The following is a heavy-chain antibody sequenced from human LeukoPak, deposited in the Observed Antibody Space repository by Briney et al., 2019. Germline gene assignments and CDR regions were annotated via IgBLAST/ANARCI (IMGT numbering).Heavy chain of an antibody. CDR1: GYTFTSYY. CDR2: INPSGGST. V-gene: IGHV1-46*01. D-gene: IGHD3-10*01. CDR3: AWTYYYGSGSSHFDY. J-gene: IGHJ4*02. Sequence: ASVKVSCKASGYTFTSYYMHWVRQAPGQGLEWMGIINPSGGSTSYAQKFQGRVTMTTDTSTSTAYMELRSLRSDDTAVYYCAWTYYYGSGSSHFDYWGQGTLVTVSS.